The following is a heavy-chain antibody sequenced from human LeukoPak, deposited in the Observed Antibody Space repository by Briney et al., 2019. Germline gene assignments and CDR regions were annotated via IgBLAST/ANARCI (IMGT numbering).Heavy chain of an antibody. CDR1: GGTFSRYA. CDR3: ASAVTTPDFDY. J-gene: IGHJ4*02. Sequence: SVKVSCKASGGTFSRYAISWVRQAPGQGLEWMGRIIPILGIANYAQKFQGRVTITADKSTSTAYMELSSLRSEDTAVYYCASAVTTPDFDYWGQGTLVTVSS. V-gene: IGHV1-69*04. D-gene: IGHD4-11*01. CDR2: IIPILGIA.